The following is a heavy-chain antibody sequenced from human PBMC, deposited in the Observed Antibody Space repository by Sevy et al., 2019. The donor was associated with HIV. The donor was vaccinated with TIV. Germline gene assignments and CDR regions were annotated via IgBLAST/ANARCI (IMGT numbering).Heavy chain of an antibody. CDR3: ARGDNYYDSSGYGAFDI. V-gene: IGHV1-69*13. CDR1: GGTFSSYA. J-gene: IGHJ3*02. CDR2: IIPIFGTA. D-gene: IGHD3-22*01. Sequence: VKVSCKASGGTFSSYAISWVRQAPGQGLEWMGGIIPIFGTANYAQKFQGRVTITADESTSTAYMELSSLRSEDTAVYYCARGDNYYDSSGYGAFDIWGQGTMVTVSS.